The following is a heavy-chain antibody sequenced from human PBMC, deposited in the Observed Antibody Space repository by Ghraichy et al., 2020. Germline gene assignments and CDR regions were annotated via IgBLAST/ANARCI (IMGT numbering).Heavy chain of an antibody. CDR3: ARGDYWGTIDY. Sequence: GGSLRLSCTASGFTFSYYWMRWVRQAPEKGLVWVSRINSDGTNTIYADSVKGRFTISRDNAKNTLYLQMNSLRVEDTAVYYCARGDYWGTIDYWGQGVLVIVIS. CDR2: INSDGTNT. D-gene: IGHD3-16*01. CDR1: GFTFSYYW. V-gene: IGHV3-74*01. J-gene: IGHJ4*02.